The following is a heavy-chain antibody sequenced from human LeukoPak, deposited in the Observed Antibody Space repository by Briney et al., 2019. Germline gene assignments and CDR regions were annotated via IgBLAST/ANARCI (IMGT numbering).Heavy chain of an antibody. CDR1: GFTLSRYP. D-gene: IGHD4-11*01. Sequence: GGSLRLSCAASGFTLSRYPKRWVRQAPGKGLECVSIISGSDGGIYYADSVKGRFTISRDNSKNTLYLQMNSLRAEDTAVYYCGRRAVSNGLFDYWGQGTLVTVSS. CDR3: GRRAVSNGLFDY. CDR2: ISGSDGGI. J-gene: IGHJ4*02. V-gene: IGHV3-23*01.